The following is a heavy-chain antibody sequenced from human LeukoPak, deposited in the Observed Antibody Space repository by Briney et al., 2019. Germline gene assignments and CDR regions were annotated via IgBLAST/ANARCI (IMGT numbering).Heavy chain of an antibody. Sequence: PSETLSLTCTVSGGSISSYYWSWIRQPPGKGLDWIGYVYYSGSTNYNPSLKSRVTISVDTSKNQFSLKLSSVTAADTAVYYCARVMDFWSGYYYFDYWGQGTPVTVSS. V-gene: IGHV4-59*01. CDR2: VYYSGST. CDR3: ARVMDFWSGYYYFDY. J-gene: IGHJ4*02. CDR1: GGSISSYY. D-gene: IGHD3-3*01.